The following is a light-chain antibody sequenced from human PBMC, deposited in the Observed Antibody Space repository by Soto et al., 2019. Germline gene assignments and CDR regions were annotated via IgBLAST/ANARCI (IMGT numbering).Light chain of an antibody. CDR2: EVS. CDR1: SSDVGAYNY. J-gene: IGLJ2*01. V-gene: IGLV2-8*01. CDR3: SSYAGNNNVV. Sequence: QSVLTQPPSASGSPGQSVTISCTGTSSDVGAYNYVSWYQQHPGKAPKLIIYEVSKRPSGVPDRFSGSKSGNTASLTVSGRQAEDDADYYCSSYAGNNNVVFGGGTKVTVL.